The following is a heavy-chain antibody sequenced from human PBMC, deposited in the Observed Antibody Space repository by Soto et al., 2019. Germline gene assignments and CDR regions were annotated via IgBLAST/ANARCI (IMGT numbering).Heavy chain of an antibody. CDR3: AQSRNLITEYAQGGDFDY. CDR2: IYWDDDE. J-gene: IGHJ4*02. Sequence: QITLKESGPTQVKPTQTLTLTCSFSGFSLNTDGEGVGWVRQPPGEALEWLALIYWDDDERYSPSLKTRLTITKDPTKNQVVLIMTKMDPVDTATYYCAQSRNLITEYAQGGDFDYWGQGTLVTVSA. CDR1: GFSLNTDGEG. V-gene: IGHV2-5*02. D-gene: IGHD3-10*01.